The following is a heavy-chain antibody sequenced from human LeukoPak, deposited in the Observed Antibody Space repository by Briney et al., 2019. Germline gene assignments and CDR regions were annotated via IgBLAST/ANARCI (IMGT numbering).Heavy chain of an antibody. Sequence: ASVKVSCKASGGTFSSYAISWVRQAPGQGLEWMGGIIPIFGTANYAQKFQGRVTITTDESTSTAYMELSSLRSEDTAVYYCASTPSVYGAAGTDRTYYYYYYMDVWGKGTTVTVSS. CDR1: GGTFSSYA. CDR2: IIPIFGTA. D-gene: IGHD6-13*01. CDR3: ASTPSVYGAAGTDRTYYYYYYMDV. J-gene: IGHJ6*03. V-gene: IGHV1-69*05.